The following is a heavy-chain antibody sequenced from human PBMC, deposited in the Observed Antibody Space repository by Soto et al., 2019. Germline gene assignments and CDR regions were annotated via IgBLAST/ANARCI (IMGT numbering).Heavy chain of an antibody. Sequence: PSETLSLTCSVSGGSISSHYWNWIRQLPGQGLEWIGYISYSGSTKYNPSLQSRVSMSVDTTKNQISLNLASVTAADTAVYFCAREMSGGLRKFDYWGQGTGVTVSS. CDR1: GGSISSHY. J-gene: IGHJ4*02. CDR2: ISYSGST. CDR3: AREMSGGLRKFDY. V-gene: IGHV4-59*11. D-gene: IGHD6-25*01.